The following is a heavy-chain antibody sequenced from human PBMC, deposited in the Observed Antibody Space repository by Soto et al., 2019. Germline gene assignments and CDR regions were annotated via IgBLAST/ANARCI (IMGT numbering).Heavy chain of an antibody. J-gene: IGHJ6*02. CDR2: IHPSGST. CDR1: GGSISSYY. CDR3: ARGRDEYKLGNV. D-gene: IGHD1-1*01. V-gene: IGHV4-34*01. Sequence: SETLSLTCTVSGGSISSYYWPWIRQSPGKGLEWIGEIHPSGSTYYNPSLRSRVTISVDTSKNQFSLKLTSLTAADTAIYYCARGRDEYKLGNVWGHGTTVTVSS.